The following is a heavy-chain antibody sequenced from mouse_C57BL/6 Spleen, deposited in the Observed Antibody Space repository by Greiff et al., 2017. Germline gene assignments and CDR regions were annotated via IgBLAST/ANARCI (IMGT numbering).Heavy chain of an antibody. CDR1: GYSITSGYD. V-gene: IGHV3-1*01. D-gene: IGHD3-1*01. Sequence: EVQRVESGPGMVKPSQSLSLTCTVTGYSITSGYDWHWIRHFPGNKLEWMGYISYSGSTNYNPSLKSRISITHDTSKNHFFLKLNSVTTEDTATYYCARGDRGAPWFAYWGQGTLVTVSA. CDR2: ISYSGST. CDR3: ARGDRGAPWFAY. J-gene: IGHJ3*01.